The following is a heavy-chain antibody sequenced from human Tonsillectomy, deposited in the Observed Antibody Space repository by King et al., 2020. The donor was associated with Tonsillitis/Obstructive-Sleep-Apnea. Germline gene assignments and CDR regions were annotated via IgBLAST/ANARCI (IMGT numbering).Heavy chain of an antibody. Sequence: VQLVESGGGVVQPGRSLRLSCAASGFTFSSYAMHWVRQAPGKGLEWVAVISYDGSNKYYADSVKGRFTISRDNSKNTLYLQMNSLRAEDTAVYYCARDGPRTIFVVDHGFYYYYYYMDVWGKGTTVTVSS. CDR3: ARDGPRTIFVVDHGFYYYYYYMDV. J-gene: IGHJ6*03. D-gene: IGHD3-3*01. CDR1: GFTFSSYA. CDR2: ISYDGSNK. V-gene: IGHV3-30*01.